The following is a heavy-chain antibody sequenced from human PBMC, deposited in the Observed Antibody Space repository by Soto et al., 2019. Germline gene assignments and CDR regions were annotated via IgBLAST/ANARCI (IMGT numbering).Heavy chain of an antibody. CDR3: ARDGHKWEIDY. J-gene: IGHJ4*02. CDR1: GYTFTTYY. Sequence: QVQLVQSGAEVKSPGASVQLSCKASGYTFTTYYIHWVRQAPGQGLEWMGRIYPSGGSTIYAQNLQGRVNITRDTSKRTVYMELRTLRSEDTAVYYCARDGHKWEIDYWGQGNLVTVSS. V-gene: IGHV1-46*01. D-gene: IGHD1-26*01. CDR2: IYPSGGST.